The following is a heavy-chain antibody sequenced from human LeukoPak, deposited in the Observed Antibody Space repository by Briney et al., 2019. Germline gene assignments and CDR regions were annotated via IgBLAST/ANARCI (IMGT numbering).Heavy chain of an antibody. V-gene: IGHV1-18*01. D-gene: IGHD5-24*01. CDR2: ISAYNGNT. J-gene: IGHJ4*02. CDR3: GRGPLRDGYHPKGGDY. Sequence: ASVKVSCKASDYTFTNYAVSWVRQAPGQGLEWMGWISAYNGNTNYAQKFQGRVTMTTDTSTSTAYMELRSLRSDDTAVYYCGRGPLRDGYHPKGGDYWGQGTLVTVSS. CDR1: DYTFTNYA.